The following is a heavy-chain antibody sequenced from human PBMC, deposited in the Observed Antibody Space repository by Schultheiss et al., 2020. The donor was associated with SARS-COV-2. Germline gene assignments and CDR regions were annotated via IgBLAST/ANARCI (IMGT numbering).Heavy chain of an antibody. CDR2: ISYDGSNK. D-gene: IGHD6-19*01. V-gene: IGHV3-30*18. CDR1: GFNLRIYA. J-gene: IGHJ5*02. CDR3: AKYGRKAVAGADDWFDP. Sequence: GGSLRLSCAASGFNLRIYAMSWVRQAPGKGLEWVAVISYDGSNKYYADSVKGRFTISRDNSKNTLYLQMNSLRAEDTAVYYCAKYGRKAVAGADDWFDPWGQGTLVTVSS.